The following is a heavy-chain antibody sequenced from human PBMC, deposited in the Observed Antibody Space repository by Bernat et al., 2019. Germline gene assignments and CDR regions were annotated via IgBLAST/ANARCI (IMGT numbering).Heavy chain of an antibody. CDR2: IVVGSGNT. J-gene: IGHJ4*02. D-gene: IGHD3-10*01. CDR3: AAGYYYGSGSYYIPDY. CDR1: GFTFTSSA. Sequence: QMQLVQSGPEVKKPGTPVKVSCKASGFTFTSSAVQWVRQARGQRLEWIGWIVVGSGNTNYAQKFQERVTITRDMSTSTAYMELSSLRSEDTAVYYCAAGYYYGSGSYYIPDYWGQGTLVTVSS. V-gene: IGHV1-58*01.